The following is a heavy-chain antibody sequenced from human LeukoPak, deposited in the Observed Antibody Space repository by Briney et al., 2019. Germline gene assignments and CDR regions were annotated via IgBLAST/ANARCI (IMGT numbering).Heavy chain of an antibody. D-gene: IGHD6-19*01. V-gene: IGHV1-46*01. CDR2: INPSSGST. J-gene: IGHJ4*02. Sequence: ASAKVSCKASGDTFTSYYTHWVRQAPGQGLEWMGIINPSSGSTIYAQKFQGRVTMTRDMSTSTVYMELSSLRSEDTAVYYCSREKIAVPGSEQYDYWGQGTLVTVSS. CDR3: SREKIAVPGSEQYDY. CDR1: GDTFTSYY.